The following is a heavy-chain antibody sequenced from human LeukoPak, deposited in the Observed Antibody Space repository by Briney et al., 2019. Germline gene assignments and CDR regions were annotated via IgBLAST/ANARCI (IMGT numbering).Heavy chain of an antibody. V-gene: IGHV4-31*03. CDR3: ARVARYYYFDY. J-gene: IGHJ4*02. D-gene: IGHD3-10*01. Sequence: PSQTLSLTCTVSGGSISSGGYCWGWIRQHPGKGLEWIGYIYYSGSTYYNPSLKSRVTISVDTSKNQFSLKLSSVTAADTAVYYCARVARYYYFDYWGQGTLVTVSS. CDR1: GGSISSGGYC. CDR2: IYYSGST.